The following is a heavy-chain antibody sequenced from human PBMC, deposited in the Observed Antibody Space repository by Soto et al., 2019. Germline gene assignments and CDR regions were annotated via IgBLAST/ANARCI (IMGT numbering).Heavy chain of an antibody. CDR3: ARDGAARPGTRTDAFDI. J-gene: IGHJ3*02. CDR2: ISSSGRTI. D-gene: IGHD6-6*01. CDR1: GFTFSDYY. V-gene: IGHV3-11*01. Sequence: PGGSLRLSCAASGFTFSDYYMTWILQAPGKGLEWVSYISSSGRTIYYVDSVKGRFTISRDNAKNSLYLQMNSLRAEDTAVYYCARDGAARPGTRTDAFDISAQGTMVTVSS.